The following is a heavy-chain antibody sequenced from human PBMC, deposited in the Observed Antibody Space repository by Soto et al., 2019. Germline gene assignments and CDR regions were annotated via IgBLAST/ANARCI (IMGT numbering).Heavy chain of an antibody. CDR1: GFTFTSSA. J-gene: IGHJ4*02. CDR2: IVVGSGNT. V-gene: IGHV1-58*01. D-gene: IGHD2-2*01. Sequence: ASVKVSCKASGFTFTSSAVQWVRQARGQRLEWIGWIVVGSGNTNYAQKFQERVTITRDMSTSTAYMELSSLRSEDTAVYYCARGGAGIVVVPAAARRYSYGYGVDYWGQGTLVTVSS. CDR3: ARGGAGIVVVPAAARRYSYGYGVDY.